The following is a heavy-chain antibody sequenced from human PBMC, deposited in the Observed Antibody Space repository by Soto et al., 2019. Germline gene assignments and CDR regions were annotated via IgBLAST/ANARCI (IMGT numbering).Heavy chain of an antibody. V-gene: IGHV3-23*01. Sequence: PGGSLRLSCAASGFTFSSYAMSWVRQAPGKGLEWVSAISGSGGSTYYADSVKGRFTISRDNSKNTLYLQMNSLRAEDTAVYYCAKDPRALLWFGELLGAFDIWGQGTMVTVSS. CDR1: GFTFSSYA. CDR2: ISGSGGST. D-gene: IGHD3-10*01. CDR3: AKDPRALLWFGELLGAFDI. J-gene: IGHJ3*02.